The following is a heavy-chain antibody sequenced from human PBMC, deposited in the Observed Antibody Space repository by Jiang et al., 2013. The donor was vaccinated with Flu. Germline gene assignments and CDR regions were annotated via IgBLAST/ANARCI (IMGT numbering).Heavy chain of an antibody. CDR2: ISHSESA. J-gene: IGHJ6*02. Sequence: KPSETLSLTCAVYGGSFSDNYFTWVRQTPGKGLEWIGEISHSESAVYNPSLQSRVTISVDTSKKQFSLNLRSVTAADTAVYYCAREERTFPYYGMDVWGQGTTVTVSS. CDR3: AREERTFPYYGMDV. D-gene: IGHD2-21*01. V-gene: IGHV4-34*01. CDR1: GGSFSDNY.